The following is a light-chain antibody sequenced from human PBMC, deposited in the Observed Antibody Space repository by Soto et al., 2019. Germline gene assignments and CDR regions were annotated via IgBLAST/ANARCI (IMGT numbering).Light chain of an antibody. CDR2: AAT. CDR3: QHYQRYPPS. J-gene: IGKJ4*01. CDR1: HPININ. V-gene: IGKV1-16*01. Sequence: DIQMTQSPSSLSASVGDRVTITCRASHPININLVWFQQKPGKAPKSLIYAATNLQSGVPSRFSGSGGGTDFSLTISSLQPEDVATYYCQHYQRYPPSFGGGTKWEIK.